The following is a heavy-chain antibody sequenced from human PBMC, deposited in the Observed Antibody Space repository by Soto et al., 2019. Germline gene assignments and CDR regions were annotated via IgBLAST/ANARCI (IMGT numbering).Heavy chain of an antibody. CDR1: GFIVTSNY. CDR3: AKGGPGASSGLFES. D-gene: IGHD3-10*01. J-gene: IGHJ4*01. CDR2: IYSDGTT. V-gene: IGHV3-53*01. Sequence: PGGSLRLSCAASGFIVTSNYMSWVRQAPGKGLEWVSVIYSDGTTNYAESVKGRFTISRDNSKNTVFLQMSSLRAEDTAVYYCAKGGPGASSGLFESWGQEPWSPSPQ.